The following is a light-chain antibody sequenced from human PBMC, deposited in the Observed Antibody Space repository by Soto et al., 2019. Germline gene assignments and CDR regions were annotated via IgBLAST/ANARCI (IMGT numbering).Light chain of an antibody. V-gene: IGKV3-20*01. J-gene: IGKJ5*01. CDR2: DAS. CDR3: QQYGGSPIT. Sequence: EIVLTQSPASLSLSPGDRATLSCRASQSVPRNLAWYQQKPGQAPRLLIYDASNRASGIPARFSGSGSGTDFTLTIGRLEPEDFAMYFCQQYGGSPITFGEGTRLEIK. CDR1: QSVPRN.